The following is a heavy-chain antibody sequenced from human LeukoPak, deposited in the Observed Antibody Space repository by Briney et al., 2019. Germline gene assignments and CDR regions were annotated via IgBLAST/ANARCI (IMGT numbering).Heavy chain of an antibody. Sequence: GASVKVSCKASGYTFTGYYMHWVRQAPGQGLEWMGWINPNSGGTNYAQKFQGRVTMTRDTSISTAYMELSRLRSDDTAVYYCARERESGYSYGYIDYWGQGTLVTVSS. CDR3: ARERESGYSYGYIDY. J-gene: IGHJ4*02. CDR1: GYTFTGYY. D-gene: IGHD5-18*01. V-gene: IGHV1-2*02. CDR2: INPNSGGT.